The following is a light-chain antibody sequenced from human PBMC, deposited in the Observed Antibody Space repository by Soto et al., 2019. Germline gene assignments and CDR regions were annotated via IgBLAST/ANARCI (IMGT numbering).Light chain of an antibody. J-gene: IGKJ4*01. CDR1: QSVSSI. CDR2: GAS. CDR3: QEYNYWPLS. V-gene: IGKV3-15*01. Sequence: IVFTQCPATLSFSPGEMATLSVRASQSVSSILAWYQQKPGQAPRLLVYGASTRATGIPARFSGSGSGTEFTLTISSLQSEDFAVYYCQEYNYWPLSFGGGTKVDIK.